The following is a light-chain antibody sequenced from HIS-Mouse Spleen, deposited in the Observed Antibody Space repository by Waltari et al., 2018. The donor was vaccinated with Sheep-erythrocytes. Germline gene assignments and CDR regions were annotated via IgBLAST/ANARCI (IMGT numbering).Light chain of an antibody. J-gene: IGLJ3*02. CDR2: EVS. Sequence: QSALTQPPSASGSPGQSVTISCTGTSSDVGGYNYVSWYQQHPGKAPKFMIYEVSKRPSGVPERFSGSKFGNTASLTVAGLQAEDEADYYCSSYAGSNNWVFGGGTKLTVL. CDR3: SSYAGSNNWV. V-gene: IGLV2-8*01. CDR1: SSDVGGYNY.